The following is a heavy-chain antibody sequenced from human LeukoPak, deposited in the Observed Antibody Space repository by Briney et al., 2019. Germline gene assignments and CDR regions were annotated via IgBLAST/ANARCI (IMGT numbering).Heavy chain of an antibody. V-gene: IGHV1-18*01. J-gene: IGHJ6*03. Sequence: GASVKVSCKASGYTFTSYGISWVRQAPGQGLEWMGWISAYNGNTNYAQKPQGRVTMTTDTTSSTPYMELRSLRSDDTAVYYCARLWSLLYFDLVSPNYYMDVWGKGTTVTVSS. CDR3: ARLWSLLYFDLVSPNYYMDV. D-gene: IGHD3-9*01. CDR2: ISAYNGNT. CDR1: GYTFTSYG.